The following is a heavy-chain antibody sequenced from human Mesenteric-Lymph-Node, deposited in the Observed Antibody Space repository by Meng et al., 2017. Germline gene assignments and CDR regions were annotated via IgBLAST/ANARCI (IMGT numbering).Heavy chain of an antibody. V-gene: IGHV4-30-4*01. Sequence: SGQRLLKPYRPLSLYCNVSACTMSSGDNFWNWMRQRPGKGLEWIGYIYYSGNTYYNPSLKRRVTISIDTSKNQFSLKLNSVTAANTAVYYCAGGGYDLNWFDPWGQGTLVTVSS. CDR2: IYYSGNT. J-gene: IGHJ5*02. CDR3: AGGGYDLNWFDP. CDR1: ACTMSSGDNF. D-gene: IGHD2-15*01.